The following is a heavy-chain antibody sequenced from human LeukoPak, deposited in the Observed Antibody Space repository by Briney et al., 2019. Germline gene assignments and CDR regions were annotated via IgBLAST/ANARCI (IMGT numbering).Heavy chain of an antibody. CDR2: IYYSGNT. CDR3: AKLLYSSGWYDY. D-gene: IGHD6-19*01. CDR1: GGSISSYY. Sequence: SETLSLTCTVSGGSISSYYWSWIRQPPGKGLEWIGHIYYSGNTNYNPSLKSRVTISVDTSKNQFSLKLSSVTAADTAVYYCAKLLYSSGWYDYWGQGTLVTVSS. V-gene: IGHV4-59*08. J-gene: IGHJ4*02.